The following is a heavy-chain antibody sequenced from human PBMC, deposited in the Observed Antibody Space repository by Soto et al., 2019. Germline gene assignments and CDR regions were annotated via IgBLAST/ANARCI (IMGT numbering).Heavy chain of an antibody. CDR2: ISGSGGST. V-gene: IGHV3-23*01. J-gene: IGHJ4*02. CDR1: GFTFSSYA. Sequence: HPGGSLRLSCAASGFTFSSYAMSWVRQAPGKGLEWVSAISGSGGSTYYADSVKGRFTISRDNSKNTLYLQMNSLRAEDTAVYYCAKDPHYYYGSGSYCDYWGQGTLVTVSS. D-gene: IGHD3-10*01. CDR3: AKDPHYYYGSGSYCDY.